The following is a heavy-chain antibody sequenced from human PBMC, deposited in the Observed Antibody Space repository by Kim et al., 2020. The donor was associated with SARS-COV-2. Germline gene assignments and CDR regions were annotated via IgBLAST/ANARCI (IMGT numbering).Heavy chain of an antibody. V-gene: IGHV3-7*01. CDR1: GFTFSSYW. CDR2: IKQDGSEK. Sequence: GGSLRLSCAASGFTFSSYWMSWVRQAPGKGLEWVANIKQDGSEKYYVDSVKGRFTISRDNAKNSLYLQINSLRAEDTAVYYCAREGDGYNFPYYYGMDVWGQGTTVTVSS. CDR3: AREGDGYNFPYYYGMDV. D-gene: IGHD5-12*01. J-gene: IGHJ6*02.